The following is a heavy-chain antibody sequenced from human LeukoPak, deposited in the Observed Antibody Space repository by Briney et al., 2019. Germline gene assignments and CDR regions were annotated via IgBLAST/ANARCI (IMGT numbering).Heavy chain of an antibody. Sequence: GGSLRLSCAASGFSFSSYSMNWVRQAPGRGLEWISYISSGSRTIFYADSVKGRFTISRDNAKNSLYLLMNSMRADDTAVYYCARESITGDRDFDYWGQGTLITVSS. CDR2: ISSGSRTI. D-gene: IGHD7-27*01. J-gene: IGHJ4*02. V-gene: IGHV3-48*01. CDR1: GFSFSSYS. CDR3: ARESITGDRDFDY.